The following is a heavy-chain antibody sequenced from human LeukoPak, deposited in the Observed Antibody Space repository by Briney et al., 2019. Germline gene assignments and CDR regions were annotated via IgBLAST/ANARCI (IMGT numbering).Heavy chain of an antibody. J-gene: IGHJ4*02. CDR2: INSDGRST. CDR3: ARVRYSYGSSGIDY. Sequence: GGSLRLSCAASGFTFSSYWMDWVRQAPGKGLVWVSRINSDGRSTSYADSVKGRFTISRDNAKNTLYLQMNSLRAEDTAVYYCARVRYSYGSSGIDYWGQGTLVTVSS. D-gene: IGHD3-22*01. V-gene: IGHV3-74*01. CDR1: GFTFSSYW.